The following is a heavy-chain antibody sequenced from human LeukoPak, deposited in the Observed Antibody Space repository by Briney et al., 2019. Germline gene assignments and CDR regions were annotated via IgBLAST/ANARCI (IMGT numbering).Heavy chain of an antibody. V-gene: IGHV1-69*13. D-gene: IGHD2-2*01. J-gene: IGHJ4*02. CDR1: GGTFSSHA. CDR3: ARGGDIVVVPAAMRFDY. Sequence: ASVKVSCKASGGTFSSHAISWVRQAPGQGLEWMGGIIPIFGTANYAQKFQGRVTITADESTSTAYMELSSLRSEDTAVYYCARGGDIVVVPAAMRFDYWGQGTLVTVSS. CDR2: IIPIFGTA.